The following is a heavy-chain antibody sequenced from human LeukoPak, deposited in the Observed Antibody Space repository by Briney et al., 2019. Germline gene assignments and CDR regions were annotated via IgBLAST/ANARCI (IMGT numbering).Heavy chain of an antibody. J-gene: IGHJ6*02. CDR1: GGTFSSYA. D-gene: IGHD3-10*01. CDR2: IIPILGIA. Sequence: SVKVSCKASGGTFSSYAISWVRQAPGQGLEWMGRIIPILGIANYAQKFQGRVTITADKSTSTAYMELSSLRSEDTAVYYCARDLRWFGELSSYGMDVWGQGTTVTVSS. V-gene: IGHV1-69*04. CDR3: ARDLRWFGELSSYGMDV.